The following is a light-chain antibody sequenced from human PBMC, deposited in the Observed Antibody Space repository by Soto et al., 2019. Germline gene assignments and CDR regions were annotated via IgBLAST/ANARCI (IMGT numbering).Light chain of an antibody. CDR2: GAS. V-gene: IGKV3-20*01. Sequence: EIVLTQSPGTLSLSPGERATLSCRASQSVSSSYLARYQQKPGQAPRLLIYGASSRATGIPDRFSGSGSGTDFTLTISRLEPEDFEVYYCQQYGSSTFTFGPGTKVDIK. J-gene: IGKJ3*01. CDR1: QSVSSSY. CDR3: QQYGSSTFT.